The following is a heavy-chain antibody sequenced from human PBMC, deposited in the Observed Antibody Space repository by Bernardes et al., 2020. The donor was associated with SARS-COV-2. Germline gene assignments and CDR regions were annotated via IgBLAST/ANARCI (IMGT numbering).Heavy chain of an antibody. CDR2: MNPNTENT. Sequence: ASVKVSCKASGYTFTTYDINWVRQATGQGLEWMGWMNPNTENTGYAQKFQGRVTMTRNTSISTAYMELSSLRSEDTAVYYCARGQGWSDGMDVWGQGTTVTVSS. D-gene: IGHD6-19*01. J-gene: IGHJ6*02. CDR3: ARGQGWSDGMDV. V-gene: IGHV1-8*01. CDR1: GYTFTTYD.